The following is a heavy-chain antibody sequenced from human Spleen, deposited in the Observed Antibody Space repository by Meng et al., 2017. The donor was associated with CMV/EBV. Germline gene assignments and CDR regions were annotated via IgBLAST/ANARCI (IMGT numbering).Heavy chain of an antibody. CDR2: ISSSSSYI. CDR1: GFTFSSYE. V-gene: IGHV3-21*01. Sequence: GESLKISCAASGFTFSSYEMNWVRQAPGKGLEWVSSISSSSSYIYYADSVKGRFTISRDNAKNSLYLQMNSLRAEDTAVYYCARDSAIGYYYYYGMDVWGQGTTVTVSS. D-gene: IGHD3-22*01. J-gene: IGHJ6*02. CDR3: ARDSAIGYYYYYGMDV.